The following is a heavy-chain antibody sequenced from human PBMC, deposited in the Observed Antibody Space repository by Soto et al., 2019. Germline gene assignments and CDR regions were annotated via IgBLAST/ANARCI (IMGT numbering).Heavy chain of an antibody. V-gene: IGHV4-31*03. CDR1: GGSISSGGYY. CDR2: IYYSGTT. Sequence: QVQLQESGPGLVKPSQTLSLTCSVSGGSISSGGYYWSWIRQHPGKGLEWIGYIYYSGTTYYNPSLKSRATTSVDTSKSEFSRKLSSVTAADTAVYYCARGFSGSRPGDYYYYVMDAWGQGTTVTVSS. CDR3: ARGFSGSRPGDYYYYVMDA. D-gene: IGHD3-10*01. J-gene: IGHJ6*02.